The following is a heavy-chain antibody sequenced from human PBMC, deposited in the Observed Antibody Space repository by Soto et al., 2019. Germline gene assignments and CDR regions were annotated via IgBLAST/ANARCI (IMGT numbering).Heavy chain of an antibody. CDR2: IYYSGST. CDR3: ARVNYYDSSGYYPNFDY. Sequence: SETLSLTCTVSGGSISSGDYYWSWIRQPPGKGLEWIGYIYYSGSTYYNPSLKSRVTISVDTSKNQFSLKLSSVTAADTAVYYCARVNYYDSSGYYPNFDYWGQGTLVTVSS. J-gene: IGHJ4*02. CDR1: GGSISSGDYY. V-gene: IGHV4-30-4*01. D-gene: IGHD3-22*01.